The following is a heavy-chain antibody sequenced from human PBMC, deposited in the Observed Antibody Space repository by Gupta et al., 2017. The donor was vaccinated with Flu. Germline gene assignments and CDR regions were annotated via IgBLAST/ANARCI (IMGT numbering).Heavy chain of an antibody. CDR1: EFPFGLYV. Sequence: EVHLVESGGGSVQPGRSRLLSCTSSEFPFGLYVISLFRPYPGNGLEWVGFIRSKAYGGTTEYAVSVKGRFTISRDDSKSIAYLQMKSLKTEDTAVQYCTRDSSRVVLPAQNHAFDIWGQGTMVTVSS. J-gene: IGHJ3*02. CDR2: IRSKAYGGTT. D-gene: IGHD2-8*02. CDR3: TRDSSRVVLPAQNHAFDI. V-gene: IGHV3-49*03.